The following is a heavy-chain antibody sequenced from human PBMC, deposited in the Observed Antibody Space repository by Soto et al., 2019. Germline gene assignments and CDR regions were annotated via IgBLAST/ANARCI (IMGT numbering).Heavy chain of an antibody. J-gene: IGHJ6*03. CDR3: ARVTYCSGGSCYFRYMDV. Sequence: ASVKVSCKASGYTFTSYGISWVRQAPRQGLEWMGWISAYNGNTNYAQKLQGRVTMTTDTSTSTAYMELRSLRSDDTAVYYCARVTYCSGGSCYFRYMDVWGKGTTVTVSS. CDR1: GYTFTSYG. D-gene: IGHD2-15*01. CDR2: ISAYNGNT. V-gene: IGHV1-18*01.